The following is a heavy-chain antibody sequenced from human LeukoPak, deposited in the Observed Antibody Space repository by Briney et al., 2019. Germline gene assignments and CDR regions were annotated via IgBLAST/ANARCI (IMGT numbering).Heavy chain of an antibody. CDR2: INPKSGGT. Sequence: GAPVKVSCTAPGYTFTGYYMHWVRHAPGQGLEWMGWINPKSGGTNYAQKFQGRVTMTRDTSISTAYMELTRLTSDDTAVYYCARADFSNKNWQLDYWGQGTRVTVSS. CDR3: ARADFSNKNWQLDY. D-gene: IGHD3-3*01. CDR1: GYTFTGYY. V-gene: IGHV1-2*02. J-gene: IGHJ4*02.